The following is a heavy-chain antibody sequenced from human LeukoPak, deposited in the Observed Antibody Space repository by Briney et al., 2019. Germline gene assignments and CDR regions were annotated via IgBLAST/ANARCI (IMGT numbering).Heavy chain of an antibody. J-gene: IGHJ3*02. Sequence: PSETLSLTCAVYGGSFSGYYWSWIRQPPGKGLEWIGEINHSGSTNYNPSLKSRVTISVDTSKNQFSLKLSSVTAADTAVYYCARRERWLQTGAFDIWGQGTMVTVSS. CDR1: GGSFSGYY. V-gene: IGHV4-34*01. CDR3: ARRERWLQTGAFDI. D-gene: IGHD5-24*01. CDR2: INHSGST.